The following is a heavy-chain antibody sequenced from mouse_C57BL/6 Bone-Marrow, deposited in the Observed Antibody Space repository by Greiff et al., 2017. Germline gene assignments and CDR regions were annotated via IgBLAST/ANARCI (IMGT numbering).Heavy chain of an antibody. CDR2: ILPGSGST. J-gene: IGHJ3*01. CDR3: AREGLYYDYAY. V-gene: IGHV1-9*01. Sequence: QVQLQQSGAELMKPGASVKLSCKATGYTFTGYWIEWVKQRPGHGLEWIGEILPGSGSTNYNEKFKGKATLTADKSSSTAYMQFSSLTSEDSAIYYCAREGLYYDYAYWGQGTLVTVSA. D-gene: IGHD2-4*01. CDR1: GYTFTGYW.